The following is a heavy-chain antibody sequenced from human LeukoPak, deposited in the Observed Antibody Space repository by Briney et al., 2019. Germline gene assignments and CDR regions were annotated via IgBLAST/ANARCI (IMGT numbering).Heavy chain of an antibody. V-gene: IGHV1-46*01. Sequence: ASVKVSCKASGYTFTGYYMHWVRQAPGQGLEWMGIINPSGGSTSYEQKFQGRVTMTRDMSTSTVYMELSSLRSEDTAVYYCARDSGDGYPVFGGQGTLVTVSS. J-gene: IGHJ4*02. D-gene: IGHD5-24*01. CDR2: INPSGGST. CDR3: ARDSGDGYPVF. CDR1: GYTFTGYY.